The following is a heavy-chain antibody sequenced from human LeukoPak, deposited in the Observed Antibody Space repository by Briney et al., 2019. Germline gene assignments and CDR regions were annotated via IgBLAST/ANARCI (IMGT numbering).Heavy chain of an antibody. CDR3: ARVYCSGGSCYLDAFDI. D-gene: IGHD2-15*01. CDR1: GFTFDDYG. Sequence: PGGSLRLSCAASGFTFDDYGMSWVRQAPGKGLEWVSGINWNGGSTGYADSVKGRFTISRDNAKNSLYLQMNSLRAEDTALYYCARVYCSGGSCYLDAFDIWGQGTMVTVSS. CDR2: INWNGGST. V-gene: IGHV3-20*04. J-gene: IGHJ3*02.